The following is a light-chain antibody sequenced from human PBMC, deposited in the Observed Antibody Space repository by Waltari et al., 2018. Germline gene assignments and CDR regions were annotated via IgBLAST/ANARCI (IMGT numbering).Light chain of an antibody. CDR3: QNHERLPAT. J-gene: IGKJ1*01. CDR1: QSIGKY. V-gene: IGKV3-20*01. CDR2: EAS. Sequence: ELLLTQSPGTLSLSPGERATLSCRASQSIGKYLVWYQQKPGLAPRLLMYEASRRATGIPDRFSGSGSGTDFSLTISRLEPEDFAVYYCQNHERLPATFGQGTKVEIK.